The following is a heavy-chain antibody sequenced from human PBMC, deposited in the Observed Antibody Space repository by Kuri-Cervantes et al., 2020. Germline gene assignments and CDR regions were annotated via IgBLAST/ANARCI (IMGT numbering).Heavy chain of an antibody. Sequence: SETLSLSCTVSGGSISSHYWSWFRQPPGKGLEYIGYVYYSGSTNYNPSLKSRVTISVDTSRNQFSLKLDSVTAADTAVYFCARGGWYQDYWGQGTLVTVSS. D-gene: IGHD6-19*01. J-gene: IGHJ4*02. CDR3: ARGGWYQDY. CDR2: VYYSGST. CDR1: GGSISSHY. V-gene: IGHV4-59*11.